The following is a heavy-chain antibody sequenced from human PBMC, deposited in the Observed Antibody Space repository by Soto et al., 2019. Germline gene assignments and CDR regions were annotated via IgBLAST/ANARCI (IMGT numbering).Heavy chain of an antibody. CDR3: TTQYSSSSPWHDAFDI. D-gene: IGHD6-6*01. V-gene: IGHV3-15*01. Sequence: GGSLRLSCAASGFTFSNAWMSWVRQAPGKGLEWVGRIKSKTDGGTTDYAAPGKGRFTISRDDSKTTLYLQMNSLKTEDTAVYYCTTQYSSSSPWHDAFDIWGQGTMVTVSS. J-gene: IGHJ3*02. CDR2: IKSKTDGGTT. CDR1: GFTFSNAW.